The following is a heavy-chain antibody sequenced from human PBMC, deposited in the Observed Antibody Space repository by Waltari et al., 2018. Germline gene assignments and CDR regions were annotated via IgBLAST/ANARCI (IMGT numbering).Heavy chain of an antibody. Sequence: QVQLVQSGAEVKKPGASVKVSCTASGYTFTSFDINWVRQAAGKGLEWMGWMNPNSGNTDYAQKFQGRVTMTRNTSISTAYMELSSLRSEDTAVYYCARSMGIWGSYRYTVLGYWGQGTLVTVSS. CDR1: GYTFTSFD. CDR3: ARSMGIWGSYRYTVLGY. V-gene: IGHV1-8*01. D-gene: IGHD3-16*02. CDR2: MNPNSGNT. J-gene: IGHJ4*02.